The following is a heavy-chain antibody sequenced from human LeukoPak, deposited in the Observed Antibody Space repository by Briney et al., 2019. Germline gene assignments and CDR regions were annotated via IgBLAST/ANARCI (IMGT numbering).Heavy chain of an antibody. CDR2: ISSLSGTI. D-gene: IGHD4-17*01. J-gene: IGHJ4*02. V-gene: IGHV3-48*01. Sequence: PGGSLRLSCAASGFTFSSYSMNWVRQAPGEGLEWVSYISSLSGTIYYADSVKGRFTISRDNAKNSLYLQMDSLRAEDTAVYYCAKDLPVPTVTENWGQGTLVTVSS. CDR1: GFTFSSYS. CDR3: AKDLPVPTVTEN.